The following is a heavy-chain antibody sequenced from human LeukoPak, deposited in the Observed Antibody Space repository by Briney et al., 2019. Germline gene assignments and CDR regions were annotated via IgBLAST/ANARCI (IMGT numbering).Heavy chain of an antibody. D-gene: IGHD2-15*01. CDR2: IIPIFGTA. J-gene: IGHJ4*02. Sequence: SVKVSCKASGGTFSSYAISWVRQAPGQGLEWMVGIIPIFGTANYAQKFQGRVTITADESTSTAYMELSSLRSEDTAVYYCASSPPYCSGGSCYLFDYWGQGTLVTVSS. CDR1: GGTFSSYA. CDR3: ASSPPYCSGGSCYLFDY. V-gene: IGHV1-69*13.